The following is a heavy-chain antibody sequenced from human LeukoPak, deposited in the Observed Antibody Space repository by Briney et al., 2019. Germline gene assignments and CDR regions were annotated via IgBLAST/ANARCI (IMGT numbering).Heavy chain of an antibody. CDR1: GFTFSSYE. D-gene: IGHD3-16*01. J-gene: IGHJ4*02. CDR3: AREKPDSRYGGLDY. CDR2: ISSSGSTI. V-gene: IGHV3-48*03. Sequence: GGSLRLSCAASGFTFSSYEMNWVRQAPGKGLEWVSYISSSGSTIYYADSVKGRFTISRDNAKNSLYLQMNSLRAEDAAVYYCAREKPDSRYGGLDYWGQGTLVTVSS.